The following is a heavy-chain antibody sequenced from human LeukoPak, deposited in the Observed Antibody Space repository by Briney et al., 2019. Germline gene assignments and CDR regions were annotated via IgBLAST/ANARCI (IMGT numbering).Heavy chain of an antibody. CDR3: ARVLYYDFWSGYSLGNYYYMDV. J-gene: IGHJ6*03. V-gene: IGHV1-8*03. CDR1: GYTFTSYD. D-gene: IGHD3-3*01. CDR2: MNPNSGNT. Sequence: ASVKVSCKASGYTFTSYDINWVRQATGQGLEWMGWMNPNSGNTGYARKFQGRVTITRNTSISTAYMELSSLRSEDTAVYYCARVLYYDFWSGYSLGNYYYMDVWGKGTTVTVSS.